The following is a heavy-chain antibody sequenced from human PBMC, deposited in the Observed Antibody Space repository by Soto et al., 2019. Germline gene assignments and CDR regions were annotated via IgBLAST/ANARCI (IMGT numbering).Heavy chain of an antibody. CDR1: GGSISSYY. V-gene: IGHV4-59*08. CDR3: ARRYGGNLDY. CDR2: IYYSGST. D-gene: IGHD6-13*01. J-gene: IGHJ4*02. Sequence: QVQLQESGPGLVKPSETLSLTCTVSGGSISSYYWSWIRQPPGKGLEWSGYIYYSGSTNYNPSLKSRVTLSVDTSKNQFSLKLSSVTAADTAVYYCARRYGGNLDYWGQGTLVTVSS.